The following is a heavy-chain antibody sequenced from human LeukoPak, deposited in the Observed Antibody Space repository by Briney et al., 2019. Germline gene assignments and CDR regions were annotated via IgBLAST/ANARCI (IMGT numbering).Heavy chain of an antibody. CDR3: ARDYYSDHFDY. V-gene: IGHV3-48*03. J-gene: IGHJ4*02. CDR2: ISSSGSTI. D-gene: IGHD3-22*01. Sequence: GGSLRLSCAASGFTFSNYEMNWVRQAPGKGLEWVSYISSSGSTIYYADSVKGRFTISRDNAKNSLYLQMNSLRAEDTAVYYCARDYYSDHFDYWGQGTLVTVSS. CDR1: GFTFSNYE.